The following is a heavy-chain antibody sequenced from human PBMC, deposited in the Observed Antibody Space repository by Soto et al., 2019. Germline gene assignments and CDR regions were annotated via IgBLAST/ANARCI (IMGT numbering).Heavy chain of an antibody. CDR3: ARTYYGSGSFPSFYGMDV. CDR2: ISAYNGNT. CDR1: GYTFTSYG. V-gene: IGHV1-18*01. D-gene: IGHD3-10*01. J-gene: IGHJ6*02. Sequence: ASVKVSCKASGYTFTSYGISWVRQAPGQGLEWMGWISAYNGNTNYAQKHKGRVTMTTDTSTSTAYMELRSLRSDDTAVYYCARTYYGSGSFPSFYGMDVWGQGTTVTVSS.